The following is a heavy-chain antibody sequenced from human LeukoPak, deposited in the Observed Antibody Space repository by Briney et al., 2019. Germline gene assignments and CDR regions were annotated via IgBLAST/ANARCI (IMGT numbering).Heavy chain of an antibody. D-gene: IGHD6-13*01. CDR1: GFTFSSYA. CDR3: ARVRSSSWSGYFDY. Sequence: GGSLRLSCAASGFTFSSYAMHWVRQAPGKGLEWVAVISYDGSNKYYADSVKGRFTISRDNSKNTLYLQMNSLRAGDTAVYYCARVRSSSWSGYFDYWGQGTLVTVSS. J-gene: IGHJ4*02. V-gene: IGHV3-30*04. CDR2: ISYDGSNK.